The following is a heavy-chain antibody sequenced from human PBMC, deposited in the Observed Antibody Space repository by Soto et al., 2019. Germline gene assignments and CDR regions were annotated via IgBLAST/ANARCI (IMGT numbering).Heavy chain of an antibody. J-gene: IGHJ6*02. V-gene: IGHV4-34*01. CDR3: ARGRAVRSSSSVYYYYYGMDV. CDR1: GGSFSGYY. D-gene: IGHD6-6*01. Sequence: SETLSLTCAVYGGSFSGYYWSWIRQPPGKGLEWIGEINHSGSTNYNPSLKSRVTISVDTSKNQFSLKLSSVTAADTAVYYCARGRAVRSSSSVYYYYYGMDVWGQGTTVTVSS. CDR2: INHSGST.